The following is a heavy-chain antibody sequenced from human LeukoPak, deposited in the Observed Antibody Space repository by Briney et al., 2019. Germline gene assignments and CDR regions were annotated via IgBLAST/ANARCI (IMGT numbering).Heavy chain of an antibody. Sequence: GGSLRLSCAASGFTFSSYAMHWVRQAPGKGLEYVSAISSKGGSTYYANSVKGRFIISRDNSKNTLYHQMGSLRAEDMAVYYCARDRGYYDSSGYYHLYYFDYWGQGTLVTVSS. CDR3: ARDRGYYDSSGYYHLYYFDY. D-gene: IGHD3-22*01. J-gene: IGHJ4*02. V-gene: IGHV3-64*01. CDR1: GFTFSSYA. CDR2: ISSKGGST.